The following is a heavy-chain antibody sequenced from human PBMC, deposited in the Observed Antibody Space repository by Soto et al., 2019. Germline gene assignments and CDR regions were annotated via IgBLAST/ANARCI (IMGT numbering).Heavy chain of an antibody. J-gene: IGHJ4*02. V-gene: IGHV1-18*01. CDR2: ISAYNGNT. Sequence: QVQLVQSGAEVKKPGASVTVSCKASGYTFTSYGLRWVRQAPGQGLAWMGWISAYNGNTNYAQKFQGRVTMTTDTSTSTAYMELMSLRYDDTAVYYCARRDYPFDYWGQGTLVTVSS. CDR1: GYTFTSYG. D-gene: IGHD4-17*01. CDR3: ARRDYPFDY.